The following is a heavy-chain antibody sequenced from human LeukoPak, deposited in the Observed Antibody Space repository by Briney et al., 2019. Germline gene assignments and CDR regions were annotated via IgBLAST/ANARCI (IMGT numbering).Heavy chain of an antibody. CDR1: GFTFSDYY. CDR3: ARSALDCGVTRCDEYYLFYYLDV. J-gene: IGHJ6*03. V-gene: IGHV3-11*04. Sequence: GGSLRLSCAASGFTFSDYYMSWIRQAPGKGLEWVSDISSSGSNIYFADSVKGRFTISRDNAKKSLYLQMNSLRAEDTAVYYCARSALDCGVTRCDEYYLFYYLDVWGKGTTVTVSS. D-gene: IGHD2-2*01. CDR2: ISSSGSNI.